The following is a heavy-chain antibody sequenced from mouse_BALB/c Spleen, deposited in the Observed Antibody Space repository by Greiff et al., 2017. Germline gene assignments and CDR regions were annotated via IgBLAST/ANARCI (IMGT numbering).Heavy chain of an antibody. V-gene: IGHV1-69*02. D-gene: IGHD2-3*01. J-gene: IGHJ2*01. Sequence: VQLQQSGAELVKPGASVKLSCKASGYTFTSYWMHWVKQRPGQGLEWIGEIDPSDSYTNYNQKFKGKATLTVDKSSSTAYMQLSSLTSEDSAVYYCARSEDGYYPIDYWGQGTTLTVSS. CDR3: ARSEDGYYPIDY. CDR2: IDPSDSYT. CDR1: GYTFTSYW.